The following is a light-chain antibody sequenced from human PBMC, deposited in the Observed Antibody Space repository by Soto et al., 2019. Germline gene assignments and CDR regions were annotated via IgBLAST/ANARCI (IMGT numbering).Light chain of an antibody. J-gene: IGKJ3*01. Sequence: DIQMTQSPSSLSASVGDRVTITCRASQGISNSLAWFQQTPGKAPKSLIYAASSLQSAVPSKFSAGGSATDITLTIGSLQPEEFATYYGHQYDIYPYTFGPGSKVDIK. CDR3: HQYDIYPYT. CDR1: QGISNS. V-gene: IGKV1-16*02. CDR2: AAS.